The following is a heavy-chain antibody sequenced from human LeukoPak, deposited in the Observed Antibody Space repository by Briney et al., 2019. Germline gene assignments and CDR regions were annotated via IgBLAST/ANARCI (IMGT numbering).Heavy chain of an antibody. Sequence: PSETLSLTCTVSGGSISSYYWSWIRQPPGKGLEWIGYIYYSGSTNYNPSLKSRVTISIDTSKNQFSLKLSSVTAADTAVYYCARLSSGYDILTGYYYYYYMDVWGKGTTVTISS. CDR3: ARLSSGYDILTGYYYYYYMDV. CDR1: GGSISSYY. D-gene: IGHD3-9*01. J-gene: IGHJ6*03. V-gene: IGHV4-59*12. CDR2: IYYSGST.